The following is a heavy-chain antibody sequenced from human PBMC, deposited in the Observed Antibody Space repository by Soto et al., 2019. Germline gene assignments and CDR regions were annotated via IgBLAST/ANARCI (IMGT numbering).Heavy chain of an antibody. D-gene: IGHD2-2*01. Sequence: SLRLSCAASGFTFSSYGMHWVRQAPGKGLEWVAVLWYDGSNKYYADSVKGRFTISRDNSKNTLYLQMNSLRAEDTAVYYCARDLVVVPAAINTRYGMDVWGQGTTVTVSS. CDR3: ARDLVVVPAAINTRYGMDV. CDR1: GFTFSSYG. J-gene: IGHJ6*02. V-gene: IGHV3-33*01. CDR2: LWYDGSNK.